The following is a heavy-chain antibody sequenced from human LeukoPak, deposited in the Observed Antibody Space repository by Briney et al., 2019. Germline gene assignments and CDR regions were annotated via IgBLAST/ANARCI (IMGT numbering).Heavy chain of an antibody. CDR2: IYGGGST. Sequence: PGGSLRLSCAATGLSVSSNFMSWVRQAPGKGLEWVSVIYGGGSTYYADSVKGRFTISRDTPKNTLYLQMNSLRVEDTAVYYCAKGDGSGSYYNSINLDYWGQGTLVTVSS. CDR3: AKGDGSGSYYNSINLDY. D-gene: IGHD3-10*01. CDR1: GLSVSSNF. V-gene: IGHV3-53*01. J-gene: IGHJ4*02.